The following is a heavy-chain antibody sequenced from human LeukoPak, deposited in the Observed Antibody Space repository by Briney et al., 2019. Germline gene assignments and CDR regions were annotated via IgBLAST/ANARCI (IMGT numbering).Heavy chain of an antibody. V-gene: IGHV4-34*01. CDR3: ARQDYCSGGSCYDY. CDR2: INHSGST. CDR1: GGSFSGYY. Sequence: PSETLSLTCAVYGGSFSGYYWTWIRQPPGKGLEWIGEINHSGSTNYNPSLKSRVTISVDTSKNQFSLKLSSVTAADTAVYYCARQDYCSGGSCYDYWGQGTLVTVSS. D-gene: IGHD2-15*01. J-gene: IGHJ4*02.